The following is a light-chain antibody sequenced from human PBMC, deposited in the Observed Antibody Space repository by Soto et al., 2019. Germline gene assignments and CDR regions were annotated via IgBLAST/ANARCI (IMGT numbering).Light chain of an antibody. Sequence: QSVLTQPPSVSGAPGQRVTISCTGSSSNIGAGYDVHWYQQLPGTAPKLLIYGNSNRPSGVPDRFSGSKSGTSASLAITGLQAEDEADYYCQLYDSSLSGVVFGGGTKVTVL. V-gene: IGLV1-40*01. CDR2: GNS. CDR1: SSNIGAGYD. J-gene: IGLJ2*01. CDR3: QLYDSSLSGVV.